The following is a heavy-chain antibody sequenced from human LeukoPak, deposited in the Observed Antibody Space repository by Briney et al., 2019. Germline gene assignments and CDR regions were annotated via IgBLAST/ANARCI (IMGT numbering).Heavy chain of an antibody. CDR2: INWNGGSI. CDR3: SRGGTDDPFNF. CDR1: GFTFADYG. D-gene: IGHD1-1*01. Sequence: PGGSLRLSCTASGFTFADYGMSWVRQVPGKGLEWVSTINWNGGSIGYAESVKGRFTISRDNAKNSLYLQMKSLRAEDTAVYYCSRGGTDDPFNFWGQGTLVTVSS. J-gene: IGHJ4*02. V-gene: IGHV3-20*04.